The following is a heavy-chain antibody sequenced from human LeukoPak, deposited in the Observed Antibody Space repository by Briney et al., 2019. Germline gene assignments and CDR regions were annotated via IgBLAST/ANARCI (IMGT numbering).Heavy chain of an antibody. Sequence: ASETLSLTCTISGGSIGSYFWSWIRQPPGEGVEWIGFIYYSGSTNYTRSFKSRVTISVATYKNQFSLQLNSVTAADTAVYFCARGLGYMDVWGKGTTVTVSS. CDR2: IYYSGST. CDR1: GGSIGSYF. V-gene: IGHV4-59*01. D-gene: IGHD5/OR15-5a*01. CDR3: ARGLGYMDV. J-gene: IGHJ6*03.